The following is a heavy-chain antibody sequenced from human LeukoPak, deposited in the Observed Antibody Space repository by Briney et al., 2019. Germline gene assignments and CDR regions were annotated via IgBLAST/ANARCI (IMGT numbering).Heavy chain of an antibody. CDR2: IRYDGSNK. Sequence: QAGGSLRLSCAASGLTFSSYGKHWVRQAPGKGLEWVAFIRYDGSNKYYADSVKGRFTISRDNSKNTVHLQMDSLRAEDSAVYYCAKNAGYSYGLYYFDYWGQGTLVTVSS. CDR3: AKNAGYSYGLYYFDY. D-gene: IGHD5-18*01. J-gene: IGHJ4*02. V-gene: IGHV3-30*02. CDR1: GLTFSSYG.